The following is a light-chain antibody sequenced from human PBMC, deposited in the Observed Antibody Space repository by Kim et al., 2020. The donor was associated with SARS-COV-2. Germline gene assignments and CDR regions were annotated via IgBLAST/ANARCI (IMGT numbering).Light chain of an antibody. J-gene: IGLJ3*02. V-gene: IGLV10-54*01. Sequence: RQTSTVTCIGSSENVGDQGAAWLQQHQGHPPNLLSYRNNNRPSGISERFSASRSGNTASLTISGLQPEDEADYYCSAWDRSVNAWVFGGGTKLTVL. CDR2: RNN. CDR1: SENVGDQG. CDR3: SAWDRSVNAWV.